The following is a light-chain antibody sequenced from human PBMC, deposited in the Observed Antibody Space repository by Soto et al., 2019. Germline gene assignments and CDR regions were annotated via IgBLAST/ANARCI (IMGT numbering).Light chain of an antibody. Sequence: SYELTQPLSVSVALGQTARITCGGNNIGSKNVHWYQQKPGQAPVLVIYRDTNRPSGIPERFSGSNSGNTATLTISRAHAGDEADYYCQVRDSSVVFGGGTKLTVL. CDR3: QVRDSSVV. CDR2: RDT. J-gene: IGLJ2*01. CDR1: NIGSKN. V-gene: IGLV3-9*01.